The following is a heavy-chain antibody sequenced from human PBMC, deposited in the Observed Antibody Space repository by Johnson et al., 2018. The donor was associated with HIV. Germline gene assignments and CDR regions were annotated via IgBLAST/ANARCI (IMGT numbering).Heavy chain of an antibody. CDR1: GFTFSDYY. V-gene: IGHV3-11*04. CDR3: ARCGYSSYWDAFDI. Sequence: QEHLVESGGGLVKPGGSLRLSCAASGFTFSDYYMSWIRQAPGKGLEWVSYISGSGGAIYYADSVKGRFTISRGNAKNSLYLQMNSLRAEDTALYYCARCGYSSYWDAFDIWGQGTMVTVSS. CDR2: ISGSGGAI. D-gene: IGHD5-12*01. J-gene: IGHJ3*02.